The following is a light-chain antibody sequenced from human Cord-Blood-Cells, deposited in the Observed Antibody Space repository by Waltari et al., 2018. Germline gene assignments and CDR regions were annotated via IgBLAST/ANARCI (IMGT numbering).Light chain of an antibody. Sequence: QSALTQPASASGSPGQSITIHCTGTRSDVGGYNYVSWYQQPPGKSPKRMIYDVSKRPTVVSYRFSGCKTGNPACLTISGLQAEYEAVYNCSSYTNSSSWVFGGGTNLTVL. CDR1: RSDVGGYNY. CDR3: SSYTNSSSWV. CDR2: DVS. J-gene: IGLJ3*02. V-gene: IGLV2-14*01.